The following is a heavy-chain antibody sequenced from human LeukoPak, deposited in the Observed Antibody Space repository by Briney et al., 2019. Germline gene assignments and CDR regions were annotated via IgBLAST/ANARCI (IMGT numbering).Heavy chain of an antibody. J-gene: IGHJ3*02. CDR3: ATETTRGRTDAFDI. V-gene: IGHV1-24*01. D-gene: IGHD3-16*01. CDR1: GYTLTDLS. CDR2: FDPEDGET. Sequence: ASVKVSCKVSGYTLTDLSMHWVRQAPGKGLEWMGGFDPEDGETIYAQKFQGRVTMTEDTSTDTAYMELSSLRSEDTAVYYCATETTRGRTDAFDIWGQGTMVAVSS.